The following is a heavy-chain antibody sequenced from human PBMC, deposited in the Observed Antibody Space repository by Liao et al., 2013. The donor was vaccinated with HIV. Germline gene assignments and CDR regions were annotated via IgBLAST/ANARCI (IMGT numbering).Heavy chain of an antibody. CDR1: GGSFSGHY. Sequence: QVQLQESGPGLVRPSQTLSLTCAVYGGSFSGHYWSWIRQPPREGAWSGWVEIDHSGSTNYNPSLKSRVTISVDPSKNQFSLKLTSVTAADTAVYYCARGREGYHDNTGPGYYYYMDVWGKGTTVTVSS. J-gene: IGHJ6*03. CDR2: IDHSGST. D-gene: IGHD2-15*01. V-gene: IGHV4-34*02. CDR3: ARGREGYHDNTGPGYYYYMDV.